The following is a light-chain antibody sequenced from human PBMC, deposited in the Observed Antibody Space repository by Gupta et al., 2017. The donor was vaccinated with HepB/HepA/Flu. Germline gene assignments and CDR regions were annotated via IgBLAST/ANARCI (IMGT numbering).Light chain of an antibody. Sequence: HLTHSPSTLSASVGDRVTITCRSSQSISSWLAWYQQKPGKAPKLLIYKASSLESGVPSRFSGSGSGTEFTLTISSLQPDDVATYYCKQYNSYSHTFGQGTKLEI. CDR3: KQYNSYSHT. CDR1: QSISSW. V-gene: IGKV1-5*03. CDR2: KAS. J-gene: IGKJ2*01.